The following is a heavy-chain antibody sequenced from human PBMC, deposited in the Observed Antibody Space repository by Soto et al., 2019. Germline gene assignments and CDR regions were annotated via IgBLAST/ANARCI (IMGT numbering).Heavy chain of an antibody. D-gene: IGHD3-16*01. CDR2: IYYSGST. CDR3: ARSLGVGEFDY. V-gene: IGHV4-59*01. J-gene: IGHJ4*02. CDR1: VGSISIYY. Sequence: PSETLSLACTFSVGSISIYYWSWIRQPPGKGLEWIGYIYYSGSTNYNPSLKSRVTISVDTSKNQFSLKLSSVTAADTALYYCARSLGVGEFDYWGQGTMVTVSS.